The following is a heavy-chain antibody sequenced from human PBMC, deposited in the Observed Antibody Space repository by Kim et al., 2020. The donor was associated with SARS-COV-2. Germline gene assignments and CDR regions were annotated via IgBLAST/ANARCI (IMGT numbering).Heavy chain of an antibody. CDR3: AKDKAATYLPDY. Sequence: GGSLRLSCAASGFTFRDYTIHWVRQAPGKGLEWVAFISYDGSDKYYADSVKGRFTISRDKSKNTLYLQMNSLRAEDTAVYYCAKDKAATYLPDYWGQGTLGHRPL. V-gene: IGHV3-30-3*01. J-gene: IGHJ4*02. D-gene: IGHD1-26*01. CDR2: ISYDGSDK. CDR1: GFTFRDYT.